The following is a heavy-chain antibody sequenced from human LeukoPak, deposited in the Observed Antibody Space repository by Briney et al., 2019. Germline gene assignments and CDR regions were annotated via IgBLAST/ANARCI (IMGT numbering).Heavy chain of an antibody. D-gene: IGHD3-22*01. CDR3: ARDRDPGYNDSSGYRRVNAFDI. CDR2: ISSSGSTI. V-gene: IGHV3-11*04. Sequence: GGSLRLSCAASGFTSSDYYMSWIRQAPGKGLEWVSYISSSGSTIYYADSVKGRFTISRDNAKNSLYLQMNSLRAEDTAVYYCARDRDPGYNDSSGYRRVNAFDIWGQGTMVTVSS. CDR1: GFTSSDYY. J-gene: IGHJ3*02.